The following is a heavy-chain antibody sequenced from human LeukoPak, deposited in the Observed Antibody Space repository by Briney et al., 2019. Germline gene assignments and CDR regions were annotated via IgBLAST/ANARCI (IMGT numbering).Heavy chain of an antibody. J-gene: IGHJ5*02. CDR3: ARHAIVLQDLINWFDP. Sequence: SETLSLTCTVSGGSISSSSYYWGWIRQPPGKGLEWIGSIYYSGSTYYNPSLKSRVTISVDTSKNQFSLKLSSVTAADTAVYYCARHAIVLQDLINWFDPWGQGTLVTVSS. CDR2: IYYSGST. V-gene: IGHV4-39*01. CDR1: GGSISSSSYY. D-gene: IGHD2-2*01.